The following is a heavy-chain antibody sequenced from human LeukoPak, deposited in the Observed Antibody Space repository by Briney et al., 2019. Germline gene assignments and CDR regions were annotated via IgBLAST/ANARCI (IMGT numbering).Heavy chain of an antibody. V-gene: IGHV3-23*01. J-gene: IGHJ4*02. D-gene: IGHD6-13*01. Sequence: GGSLRLSCAASGFTFSSYAMSWVRQAPGKGLEWVSGISGRGGSTYYADSVKGRFTISRDNSKNTLYLQMNSLRAEDTAVYYCARGLAAAGTALLFDYWGQGTLVTVSS. CDR2: ISGRGGST. CDR1: GFTFSSYA. CDR3: ARGLAAAGTALLFDY.